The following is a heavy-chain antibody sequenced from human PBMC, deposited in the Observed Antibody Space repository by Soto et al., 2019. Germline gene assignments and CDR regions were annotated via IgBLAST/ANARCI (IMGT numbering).Heavy chain of an antibody. D-gene: IGHD3-22*01. V-gene: IGHV3-66*01. CDR3: ARYDYDSSGYYPEYFQH. J-gene: IGHJ1*01. CDR1: GFTVSSNY. Sequence: EVQLVESGGGLVQPGGSLRLSCAASGFTVSSNYMSWVRQAPGKGLEWVSVIYSGGSTYYADSVKGRFTISRDNSKNTLSLQMNSLGAKDPAVYYCARYDYDSSGYYPEYFQHWGQGTLVTVSS. CDR2: IYSGGST.